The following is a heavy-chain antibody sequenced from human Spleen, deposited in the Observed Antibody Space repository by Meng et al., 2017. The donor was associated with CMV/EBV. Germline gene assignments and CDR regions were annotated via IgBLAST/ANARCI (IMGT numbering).Heavy chain of an antibody. Sequence: SGGTFSSYAIGWVRQAPGQGLEWMGGIIPIIGIANYAQKFQARVTITADKSTSTAYMELSSLRSEDTAVYYCASATGDIVVVPAVDPWGQGTLVTVSS. J-gene: IGHJ5*02. CDR1: GGTFSSYA. CDR2: IIPIIGIA. CDR3: ASATGDIVVVPAVDP. V-gene: IGHV1-69*10. D-gene: IGHD2-2*01.